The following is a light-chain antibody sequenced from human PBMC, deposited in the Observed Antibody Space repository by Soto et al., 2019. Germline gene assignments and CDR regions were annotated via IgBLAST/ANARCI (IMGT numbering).Light chain of an antibody. CDR2: DVS. V-gene: IGKV3-20*01. Sequence: EIVLTQSPGTLSLSPGERATLSCRASQSVRNNYLVWYQQRPGQPPRFLMYDVSTRAAGIPDRFSGSGSGTDVTLTISRLEPDDFAVYYCQQYGSTPLTFGGGTKVEIE. CDR3: QQYGSTPLT. J-gene: IGKJ4*01. CDR1: QSVRNNY.